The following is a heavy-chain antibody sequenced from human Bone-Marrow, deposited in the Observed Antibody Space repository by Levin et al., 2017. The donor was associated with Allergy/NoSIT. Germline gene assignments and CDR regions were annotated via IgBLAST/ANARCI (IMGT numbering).Heavy chain of an antibody. V-gene: IGHV3-30-3*01. CDR3: ARDPSTTGAHYYFYGMDV. CDR2: VSYDGSNE. J-gene: IGHJ6*02. Sequence: GGSLRLSCAASGFTFRGFSMHWVRQAPGKGLEWVAIVSYDGSNEYYADSVKGRFTISRDDSKNTLYLQMNSLRAEDTAVYYCARDPSTTGAHYYFYGMDVWGQGTSVTVSS. D-gene: IGHD1-1*01. CDR1: GFTFRGFS.